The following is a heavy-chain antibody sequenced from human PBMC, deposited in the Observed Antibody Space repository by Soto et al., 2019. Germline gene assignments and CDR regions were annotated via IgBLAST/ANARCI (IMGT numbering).Heavy chain of an antibody. J-gene: IGHJ4*02. V-gene: IGHV3-23*01. CDR1: GFTFSSYA. CDR3: EKDVAVALYYFEY. Sequence: EVQLLESGGGLVQPGGSLRLSCAASGFTFSSYAMSWVRQAPGKGLEWVSAISGSGGSTYYADSVKGRFTISRDNSKTTLYLEMNSLRAEDTAVYYCEKDVAVALYYFEYSGQGTLVTVSS. D-gene: IGHD6-19*01. CDR2: ISGSGGST.